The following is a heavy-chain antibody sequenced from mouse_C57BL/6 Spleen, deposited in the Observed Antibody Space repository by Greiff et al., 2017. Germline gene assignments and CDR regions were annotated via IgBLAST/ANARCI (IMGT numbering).Heavy chain of an antibody. CDR1: GFTFSDYG. J-gene: IGHJ4*01. Sequence: EVKLVESGGGLVKPGGSLKLSCAASGFTFSDYGMHWVRQAPEKGLEWVAYISSGSSTIYYADTVKGRFNISRDNAKNTLFLQMTSLRSEDTAMYYCAMTSGYYPYYAMDYWGQGTSVTVSS. D-gene: IGHD2-3*01. V-gene: IGHV5-17*01. CDR2: ISSGSSTI. CDR3: AMTSGYYPYYAMDY.